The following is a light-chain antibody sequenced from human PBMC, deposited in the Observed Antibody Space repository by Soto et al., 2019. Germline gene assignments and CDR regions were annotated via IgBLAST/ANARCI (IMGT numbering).Light chain of an antibody. CDR1: SSDIGGYNY. CDR3: SSYTSSNTVV. CDR2: DVS. V-gene: IGLV2-14*01. J-gene: IGLJ2*01. Sequence: QSASVSGSPGQSIAISCTGTSSDIGGYNYVSWYQQHPGKAPKLMIYDVSARPSGVSNRFSGSKSDNTASLTISGLQAEDEADYYCSSYTSSNTVVFGGGTKVTVL.